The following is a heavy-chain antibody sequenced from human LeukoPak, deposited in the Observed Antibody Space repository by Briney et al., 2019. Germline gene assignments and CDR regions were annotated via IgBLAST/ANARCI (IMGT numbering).Heavy chain of an antibody. CDR3: ARAGSSWYWYDY. Sequence: SETLSLTCSASGGSISSYYWSWIRQPAGKGLEWIGRIYTSGSTNYNPSLKSRVTMSVDTSKNQFSLNLSSVTAADTAVYYCARAGSSWYWYDYWGQGTLVTVSS. D-gene: IGHD6-13*01. CDR1: GGSISSYY. J-gene: IGHJ4*02. CDR2: IYTSGST. V-gene: IGHV4-4*07.